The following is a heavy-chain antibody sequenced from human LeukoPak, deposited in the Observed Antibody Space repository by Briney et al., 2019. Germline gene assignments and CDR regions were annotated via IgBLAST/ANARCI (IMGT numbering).Heavy chain of an antibody. CDR1: GFTFSSYA. J-gene: IGHJ3*02. D-gene: IGHD3-3*01. CDR3: AREPYDSYDAFDI. Sequence: GGSLRLPCAASGFTFSSYAMSWVRQAPGKGLEWVSAISGSGGSTYYADSVKGRFTISRDNSKNTLYLQMNSLRTEDTAVYYCAREPYDSYDAFDIWGQGTKVTVSS. V-gene: IGHV3-23*01. CDR2: ISGSGGST.